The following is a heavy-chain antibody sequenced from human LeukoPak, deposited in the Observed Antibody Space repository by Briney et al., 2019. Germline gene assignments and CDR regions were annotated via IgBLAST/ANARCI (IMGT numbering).Heavy chain of an antibody. CDR2: ISGSGGST. V-gene: IGHV3-23*01. CDR1: GFTFSSYA. CDR3: AKGYMSTALFDY. D-gene: IGHD4-17*01. J-gene: IGHJ4*02. Sequence: SGGSLRLSCAASGFTFSSYAMSWVRQAPGKGLEWVSSISGSGGSTYYADSVKGRFTISRDNSKNTLYLQMNSLRTADTAVYYCAKGYMSTALFDYWGQGTLVTVSS.